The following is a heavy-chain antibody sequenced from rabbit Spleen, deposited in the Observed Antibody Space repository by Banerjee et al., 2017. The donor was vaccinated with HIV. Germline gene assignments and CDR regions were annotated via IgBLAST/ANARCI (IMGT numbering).Heavy chain of an antibody. CDR1: GLGFTKYY. CDR2: IDTNDGDT. J-gene: IGHJ2*01. Sequence: QEQLRESGGGLVQPGGSLTLSCKASGLGFTKYYITWVRQAPGKGLEWIACIDTNDGDTDYANWPKGRFTISKTSSTTVTLQMTSLTAADTATYFCARNYVNAFDPWGPGNLVTVS. D-gene: IGHD1-1*01. V-gene: IGHV1S45*01. CDR3: ARNYVNAFDP.